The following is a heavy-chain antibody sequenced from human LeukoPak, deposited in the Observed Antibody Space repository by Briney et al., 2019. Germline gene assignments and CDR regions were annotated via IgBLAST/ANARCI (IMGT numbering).Heavy chain of an antibody. Sequence: SETLSLTCTVSGGSISSSSYYWGWIRQPPGKGLEWIGSIYYSGSTYYNPSLKSRVTISVDTSRNQFSLKLSSVTAADTAVYYCTRRVSVTQPNWFDPWGQGTLVTVSS. V-gene: IGHV4-39*01. D-gene: IGHD4-17*01. CDR1: GGSISSSSYY. CDR2: IYYSGST. CDR3: TRRVSVTQPNWFDP. J-gene: IGHJ5*02.